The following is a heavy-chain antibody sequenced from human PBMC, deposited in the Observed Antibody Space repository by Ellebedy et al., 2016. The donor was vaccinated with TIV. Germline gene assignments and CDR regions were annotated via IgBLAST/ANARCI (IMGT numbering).Heavy chain of an antibody. V-gene: IGHV3-21*01. CDR1: GFTFSSYS. Sequence: GESLKISCAASGFTFSSYSINCLRHPPGQLLELASSISSSNHYIYYADLVKVRFTISRDNAKNSLYLQMNSLSAEYTAVVYCASGLAEAGFFDYWGQGTLVTVSS. CDR3: ASGLAEAGFFDY. CDR2: ISSSNHYI. D-gene: IGHD6-13*01. J-gene: IGHJ4*02.